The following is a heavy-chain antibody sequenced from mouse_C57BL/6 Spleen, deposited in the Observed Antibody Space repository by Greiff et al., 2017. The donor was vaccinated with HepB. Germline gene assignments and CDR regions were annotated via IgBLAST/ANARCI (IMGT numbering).Heavy chain of an antibody. V-gene: IGHV1-81*01. J-gene: IGHJ2*01. D-gene: IGHD1-1*01. Sequence: QVQLQQSGAELARPGASVKLSCKASGYTFTSYGISWVKQRTGQGLEWIGEIYPRSGNTYYNEKFKGKATLTADKSSSTAYMELRSLRSEDSAVYFCARRTGSSFFDYWGQGTTLTVSS. CDR3: ARRTGSSFFDY. CDR1: GYTFTSYG. CDR2: IYPRSGNT.